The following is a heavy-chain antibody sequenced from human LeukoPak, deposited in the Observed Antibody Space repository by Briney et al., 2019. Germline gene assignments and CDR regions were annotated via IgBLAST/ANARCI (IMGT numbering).Heavy chain of an antibody. D-gene: IGHD3-16*01. J-gene: IGHJ5*02. CDR2: ITGSGGNR. CDR1: GFTFSSHG. CDR3: AKDDNYIRFLS. V-gene: IGHV3-23*01. Sequence: PGETLRLSCAASGFTFSSHGRNWVRQAPGKGLEWVSGITGSGGNRYYADSVKGRFTISRDNSKNTLYLQMNSLRDEDTAVYYCAKDDNYIRFLSWGQGTLVTVSS.